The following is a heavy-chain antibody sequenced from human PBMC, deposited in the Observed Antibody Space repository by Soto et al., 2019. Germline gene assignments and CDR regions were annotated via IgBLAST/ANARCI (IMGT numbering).Heavy chain of an antibody. CDR2: ISFDGNII. D-gene: IGHD3-9*01. CDR1: EFSFSSYA. CDR3: ARTFDTITYYFDY. V-gene: IGHV3-30*16. J-gene: IGHJ4*02. Sequence: GSLRLSCAASEFSFSSYAMHWIRQAPGKGLEWVAVISFDGNIIQYADSVKGRFIISRDNSKNTLYLQMNSLRGEDTAVYYCARTFDTITYYFDYWGQGTLVTVSS.